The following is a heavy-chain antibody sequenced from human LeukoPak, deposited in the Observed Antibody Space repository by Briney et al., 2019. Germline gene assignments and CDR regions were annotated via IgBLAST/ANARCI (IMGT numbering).Heavy chain of an antibody. D-gene: IGHD6-19*01. Sequence: SETLSLTCAVYGGSFSGYYWSWIRQPPGKGLEWIGEINHNGSTNYNPSLKSRVTISVDTSKNQFSLKLSSVTAADTAVYYCARGPRGWYFSSFDYWGQGTLVTVSS. V-gene: IGHV4-34*01. CDR2: INHNGST. CDR1: GGSFSGYY. J-gene: IGHJ4*02. CDR3: ARGPRGWYFSSFDY.